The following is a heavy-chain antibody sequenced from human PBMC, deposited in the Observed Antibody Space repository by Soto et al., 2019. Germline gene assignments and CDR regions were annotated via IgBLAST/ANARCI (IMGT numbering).Heavy chain of an antibody. V-gene: IGHV3-74*01. D-gene: IGHD2-8*01. Sequence: EVQLVQSGGGLAQPGKSLRLSCAASGFTFRKFWMHWVRQVPGKGPVWVSYISSDGTTTDYADSVKGRFTNSRDNAKDTLYLQMDSLRAEDTAVYYCAIQDCTNDVCLEAAVTVGGALESWGQGTLVTVSS. J-gene: IGHJ1*01. CDR1: GFTFRKFW. CDR3: AIQDCTNDVCLEAAVTVGGALES. CDR2: ISSDGTTT.